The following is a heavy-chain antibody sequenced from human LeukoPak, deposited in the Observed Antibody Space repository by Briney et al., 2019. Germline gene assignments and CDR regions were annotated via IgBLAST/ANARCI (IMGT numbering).Heavy chain of an antibody. D-gene: IGHD1-26*01. CDR3: AKGGAQV. CDR1: GFTFSSDA. V-gene: IGHV3-23*01. J-gene: IGHJ4*02. CDR2: ISSSGAST. Sequence: GGSLRLSCAASGFTFSSDAMRWVRQAPGKGLEWVSAISSSGASTYYADSVRGRFIISRDSSKNTLYLQMNSLRVEDTAVYYCAKGGAQVGGQGTLVTVSS.